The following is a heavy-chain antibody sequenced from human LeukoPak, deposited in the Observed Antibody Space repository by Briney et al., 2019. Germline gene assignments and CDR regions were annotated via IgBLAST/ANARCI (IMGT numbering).Heavy chain of an antibody. D-gene: IGHD4-11*01. J-gene: IGHJ4*02. CDR2: IKQDESEK. CDR3: ARGSAVTANNFDF. V-gene: IGHV3-7*01. Sequence: PGGSLRLSCVVSGFTFSNYWMSWVRQAPGEGLEWVANIKQDESEKYYVDSVKGRFTISRDNAKNSLYLQMNSLRAEDTAVYYCARGSAVTANNFDFWGQGTLVTVSS. CDR1: GFTFSNYW.